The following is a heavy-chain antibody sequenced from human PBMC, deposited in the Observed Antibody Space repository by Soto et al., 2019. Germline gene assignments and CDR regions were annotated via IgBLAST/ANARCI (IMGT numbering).Heavy chain of an antibody. CDR2: TSFGGHNK. Sequence: QVQLVESGGGVVQPGRSLRLSCAASGFTFSNSGMHWVRRAPGKGLEWVATTSFGGHNKFYADSVKGRFSISRDNSKNTLSLQMNSLRADDTAVYYCASFHRDDFWSGLWAWGQGTLVTVSS. J-gene: IGHJ5*02. D-gene: IGHD3-3*01. V-gene: IGHV3-30*03. CDR3: ASFHRDDFWSGLWA. CDR1: GFTFSNSG.